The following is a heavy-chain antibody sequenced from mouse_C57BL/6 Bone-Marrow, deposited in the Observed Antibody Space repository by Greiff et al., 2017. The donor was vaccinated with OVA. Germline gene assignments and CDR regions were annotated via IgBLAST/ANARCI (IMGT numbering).Heavy chain of an antibody. CDR2: ISSGGSYT. CDR1: GFTFSSYG. CDR3: ARDGFAY. V-gene: IGHV5-6*01. Sequence: EVQLVESGGDLVKPGGSLKLSCAASGFTFSSYGLSWVRQTPDKRLEWVATISSGGSYTYSPDSVKGRFTISRDNAKTTLYLQRSSLKSEDTAMYYCARDGFAYWGQGTLVTVSA. J-gene: IGHJ3*01.